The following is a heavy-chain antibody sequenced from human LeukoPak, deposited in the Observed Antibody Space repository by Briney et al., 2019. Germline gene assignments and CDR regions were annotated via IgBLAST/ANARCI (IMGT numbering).Heavy chain of an antibody. Sequence: GTSVKVSCKASGFTFTSSAMQWVRQARGQRLEWIGWVVVGSGNTNYAQKFQERVTITRDMSTSTAYMELSSLRSEDTAVYYCAADQNYYGSGSYYIPLFYWGQGTLVTVSS. J-gene: IGHJ4*02. V-gene: IGHV1-58*02. D-gene: IGHD3-10*01. CDR1: GFTFTSSA. CDR3: AADQNYYGSGSYYIPLFY. CDR2: VVVGSGNT.